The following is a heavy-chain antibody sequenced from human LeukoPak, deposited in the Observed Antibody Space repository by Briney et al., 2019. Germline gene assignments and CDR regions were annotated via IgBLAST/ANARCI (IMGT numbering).Heavy chain of an antibody. J-gene: IGHJ4*02. CDR1: GGSISNGDYY. CDR2: IYYSGST. Sequence: SETLSLTCTVSGGSISNGDYYWSWLRQHPGKGLEWIGYIYYSGSTYYNPSLETRVSLSVDTSKSQFSLKVSSVTAADTAVYYCARDFNSGYGPFDSWGQGTLVTVSS. CDR3: ARDFNSGYGPFDS. V-gene: IGHV4-31*02. D-gene: IGHD5-12*01.